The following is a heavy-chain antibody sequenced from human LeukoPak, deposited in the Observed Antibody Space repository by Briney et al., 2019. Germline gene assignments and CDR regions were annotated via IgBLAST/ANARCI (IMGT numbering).Heavy chain of an antibody. V-gene: IGHV3-66*01. D-gene: IGHD6-6*01. Sequence: QPGGSLSLSCAASGFTVSSNSMSWVRQAPGKGLEWVSVIYSGGSTFYADSVKGRFTISRDNAKNTLYLQMNSLGVEDTAVYFCAKMSSSSSSDDYWGQGTLVTVSS. J-gene: IGHJ4*02. CDR1: GFTVSSNS. CDR2: IYSGGST. CDR3: AKMSSSSSSDDY.